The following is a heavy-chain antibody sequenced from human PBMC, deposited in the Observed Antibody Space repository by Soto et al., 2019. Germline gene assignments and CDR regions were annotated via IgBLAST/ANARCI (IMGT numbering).Heavy chain of an antibody. J-gene: IGHJ2*01. CDR3: ARATYCGGDCYPPYWYFDL. CDR1: GGTFSSYA. V-gene: IGHV1-69*01. Sequence: QVQLVQSGAEVKKPGSSVKVSRKASGGTFSSYAISWVRQAPGQGLEWMGGIIPIFGTANYAQKFQGRVTITADESTSTAYMELSSLRSEDTAVYYCARATYCGGDCYPPYWYFDLWGRGTLVTVSS. CDR2: IIPIFGTA. D-gene: IGHD2-21*02.